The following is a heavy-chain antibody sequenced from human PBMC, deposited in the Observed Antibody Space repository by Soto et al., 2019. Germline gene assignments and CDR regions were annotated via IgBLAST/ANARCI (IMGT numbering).Heavy chain of an antibody. CDR2: IGTAGDT. Sequence: GGSLRLSCAASGFTFSSYDMHWVRQATGKCLEWVSAIGTAGDTYYPGSVKGRFTISRENAKNSLYLQMNSLRAGDTAVYYCARDRSMVRGLNYYYYGMDVWGQGXTVTVYS. CDR3: ARDRSMVRGLNYYYYGMDV. D-gene: IGHD3-10*01. V-gene: IGHV3-13*01. J-gene: IGHJ6*02. CDR1: GFTFSSYD.